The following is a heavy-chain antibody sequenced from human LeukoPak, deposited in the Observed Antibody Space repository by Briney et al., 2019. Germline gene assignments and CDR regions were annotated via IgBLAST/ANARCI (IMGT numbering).Heavy chain of an antibody. CDR3: ARLGGSSEVDY. CDR1: GGSISSGSYY. CDR2: IYYSGST. V-gene: IGHV4-61*10. Sequence: SQTLSLTCTVSGGSISSGSYYWSWIRQPAGKGLEWIGYIYYSGSTNYNPSLKSRVTISVDTSKNQFSLKLSSVTAADTAVYYCARLGGSSEVDYWGQGTLVTVSS. J-gene: IGHJ4*02. D-gene: IGHD6-6*01.